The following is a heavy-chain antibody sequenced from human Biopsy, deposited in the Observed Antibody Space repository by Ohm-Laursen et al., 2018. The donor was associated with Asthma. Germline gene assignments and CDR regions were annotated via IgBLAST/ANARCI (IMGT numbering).Heavy chain of an antibody. V-gene: IGHV4-31*03. CDR2: IYHRGNT. CDR3: ARDYYDFWNRSVYTYFGMDV. Sequence: SQTLSLTCSVPGYSISNGGYYWTWVRQRPGKGLEWIGNIYHRGNTKYNPSLKSRLSFSVDTSKNQFSLKLSSVTAADTAIYFCARDYYDFWNRSVYTYFGMDVWGRGTTVVVSS. CDR1: GYSISNGGYY. J-gene: IGHJ6*02. D-gene: IGHD3-3*01.